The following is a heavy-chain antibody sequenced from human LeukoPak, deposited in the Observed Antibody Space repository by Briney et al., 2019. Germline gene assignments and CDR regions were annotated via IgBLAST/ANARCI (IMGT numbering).Heavy chain of an antibody. J-gene: IGHJ4*02. CDR1: GYTFTTSW. CDR2: IYAGNSDT. V-gene: IGHV5-51*01. D-gene: IGHD6-13*01. CDR3: ARLGYSSSPGY. Sequence: GESLRISCQGFGYTFTTSWIGWVRQLPGKGLEWMAIIYAGNSDTKYSPSFQGHVTISADKSISTAYLQWSSLKASDTAMYYCARLGYSSSPGYWGQGTLVTVSS.